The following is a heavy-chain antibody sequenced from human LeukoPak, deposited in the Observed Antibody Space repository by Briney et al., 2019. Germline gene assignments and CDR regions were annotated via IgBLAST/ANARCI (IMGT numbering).Heavy chain of an antibody. CDR1: RGSISTYY. CDR3: ARVGSGSFDY. D-gene: IGHD6-19*01. CDR2: SYYSGST. Sequence: SETLSLTCTVSRGSISTYYWSWIRQPPGKGLEWIGYSYYSGSTYCNPSLKTRVTISVDTSKNQFSLKLSSVTAADTAVYYCARVGSGSFDYWGQETLVTVSS. V-gene: IGHV4-59*01. J-gene: IGHJ4*02.